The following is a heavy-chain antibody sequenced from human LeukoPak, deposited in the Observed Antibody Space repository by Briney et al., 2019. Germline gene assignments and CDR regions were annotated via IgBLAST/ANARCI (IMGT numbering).Heavy chain of an antibody. Sequence: SETLSLTCTVSGVSISSGSYYWSWIRQPAGKGLEWIGRIYTSGSTNYNPSLKSRVTISVDTSKNQFSLKLSSVTAADTAVYYCARVDSSWYYFDYWGQGTLVTVSS. CDR2: IYTSGST. V-gene: IGHV4-61*02. J-gene: IGHJ4*02. CDR3: ARVDSSWYYFDY. CDR1: GVSISSGSYY. D-gene: IGHD6-13*01.